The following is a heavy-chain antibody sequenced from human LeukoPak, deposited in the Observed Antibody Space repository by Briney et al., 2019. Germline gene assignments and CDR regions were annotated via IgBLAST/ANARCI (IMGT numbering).Heavy chain of an antibody. CDR3: ARVEDGQLMIAASDY. J-gene: IGHJ4*02. V-gene: IGHV3-21*01. Sequence: GGSLRLSCAASGFTFSSYSMNWVRQAPGKGLEWVSSISSSSSYIYYADSVKGRFTISRDNAKNSLYLQMNSLRDEDTAVYYCARVEDGQLMIAASDYWGQGTLVTVSS. CDR1: GFTFSSYS. CDR2: ISSSSSYI. D-gene: IGHD6-13*01.